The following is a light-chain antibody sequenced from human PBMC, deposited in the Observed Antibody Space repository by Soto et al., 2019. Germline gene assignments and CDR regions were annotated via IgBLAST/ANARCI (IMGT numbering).Light chain of an antibody. CDR2: GAS. CDR3: QQYGSSPET. Sequence: EIVLTQSPGTLSLSPGERATVSCRASQSVTSSYLAWYQQKPGQAPRLLIYGASSRATGIPDRFSGSGSGTDFTLAILRLEPEDCAVYYCQQYGSSPETFGQVTKLEIK. J-gene: IGKJ2*01. CDR1: QSVTSSY. V-gene: IGKV3-20*01.